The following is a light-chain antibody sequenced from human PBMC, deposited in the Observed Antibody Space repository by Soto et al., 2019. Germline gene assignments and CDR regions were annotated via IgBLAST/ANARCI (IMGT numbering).Light chain of an antibody. CDR2: AES. J-gene: IGKJ4*01. V-gene: IGKV1-9*01. CDR3: QQVKSYPRT. CDR1: QSISRS. Sequence: DIQMTQSPSSLSASVGDRVSITCRASQSISRSLNWYQQKPGKPPKLLIYAESTLQSGVPSRFSGSGSGTRGTLTISSLQPEDFATYYCQQVKSYPRTFGRGTKVDIK.